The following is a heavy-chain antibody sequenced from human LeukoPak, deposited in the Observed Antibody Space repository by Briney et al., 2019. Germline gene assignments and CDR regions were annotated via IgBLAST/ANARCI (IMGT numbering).Heavy chain of an antibody. CDR2: IYSGGST. V-gene: IGHV3-66*01. CDR3: ARSPYSSGWFDAFDI. J-gene: IGHJ3*02. CDR1: GFTVSSNY. D-gene: IGHD6-19*01. Sequence: GGSLRLSCAASGFTVSSNYMSWVRQAPGKGLEWVSVIYSGGSTYYADSVKGRFTISRDNSKNTLYLQMNSLRAEDTAVYYCARSPYSSGWFDAFDICGHGEMVSVSS.